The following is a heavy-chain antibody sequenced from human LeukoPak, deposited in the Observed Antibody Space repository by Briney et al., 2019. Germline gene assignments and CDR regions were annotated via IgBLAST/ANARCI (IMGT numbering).Heavy chain of an antibody. J-gene: IGHJ4*02. CDR2: ISSGSSYI. CDR3: ATYGSESSYNHFDY. Sequence: GGSLRLSCAASGFTFSSYGMHWVRQAPGKGLDWVSYISSGSSYIYYADSVKGRFTISRDNAENSLYLQMNSLRAEDTAVYYCATYGSESSYNHFDYWGQGTLVTVSS. V-gene: IGHV3-21*01. D-gene: IGHD3-10*01. CDR1: GFTFSSYG.